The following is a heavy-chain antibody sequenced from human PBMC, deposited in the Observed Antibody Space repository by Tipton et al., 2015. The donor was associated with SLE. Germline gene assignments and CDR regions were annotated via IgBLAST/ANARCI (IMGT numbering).Heavy chain of an antibody. Sequence: LRLSCAASGFTFSSYWMSWVRQAPGKGLEWVANIKQDGSEKYYVDSVKGRFTISRDNAKNSLYLQMNSLRAEDTAVYYCARELGFGHYYYGMDVWGQGTTVTVSS. V-gene: IGHV3-7*01. D-gene: IGHD3/OR15-3a*01. J-gene: IGHJ6*02. CDR3: ARELGFGHYYYGMDV. CDR2: IKQDGSEK. CDR1: GFTFSSYW.